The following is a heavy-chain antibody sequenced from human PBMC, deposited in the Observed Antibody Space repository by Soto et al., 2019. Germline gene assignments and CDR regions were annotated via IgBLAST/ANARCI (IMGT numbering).Heavy chain of an antibody. J-gene: IGHJ4*02. CDR2: IVVGSGNT. CDR1: GFTFTSSA. Sequence: ASVKVSCKASGFTFTSSAVQWVRQARGQRLEWIGWIVVGSGNTNYAQKFQERGTITRDMSTSTAYMELSSLRSEDTAVYYCAADRGSYYVIFDYWGQGTLVTVSS. V-gene: IGHV1-58*01. D-gene: IGHD1-26*01. CDR3: AADRGSYYVIFDY.